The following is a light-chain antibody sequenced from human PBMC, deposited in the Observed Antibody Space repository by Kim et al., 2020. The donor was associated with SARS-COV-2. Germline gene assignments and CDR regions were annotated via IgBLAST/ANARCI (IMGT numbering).Light chain of an antibody. CDR1: QSVSSW. CDR2: KAS. V-gene: IGKV1-5*03. J-gene: IGKJ1*01. CDR3: QQYDHYTS. Sequence: LSASVGDRVTITCRASQSVSSWLAWYQQKPRKAPKLLIYKASSLETGVPSRFSGSGSGTEFTLTISSLQPDDVATYYCQQYDHYTSFGQGTKVEI.